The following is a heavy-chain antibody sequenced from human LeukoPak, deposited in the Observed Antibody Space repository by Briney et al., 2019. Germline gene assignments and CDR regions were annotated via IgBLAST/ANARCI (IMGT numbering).Heavy chain of an antibody. CDR3: AGDYGDSFDY. J-gene: IGHJ4*02. CDR1: GGSFSSGSYY. CDR2: IYYSGST. Sequence: SETQSLTCTVSGGSFSSGSYYWSWIRQPPGKGLEWIGYIYYSGSTNYNPSLKSRVTISVDTSKNQFSLKLSSVTAADTAVYYCAGDYGDSFDYWGQGTLVTVSS. D-gene: IGHD4-17*01. V-gene: IGHV4-61*01.